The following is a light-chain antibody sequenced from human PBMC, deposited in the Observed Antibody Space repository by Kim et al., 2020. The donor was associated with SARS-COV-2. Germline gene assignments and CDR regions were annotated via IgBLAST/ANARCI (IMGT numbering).Light chain of an antibody. CDR1: SSNIGSNY. CDR2: SNN. V-gene: IGLV1-47*02. Sequence: GQRVTIYCSGGSSNIGSNYVYWYQQLPGTAPNLLIYSNNQRPSGVPDRFSGSKSGTSASLAISGLRSEDEAGYYCAAWDDSLSGVVFGGGTQLTVL. CDR3: AAWDDSLSGVV. J-gene: IGLJ2*01.